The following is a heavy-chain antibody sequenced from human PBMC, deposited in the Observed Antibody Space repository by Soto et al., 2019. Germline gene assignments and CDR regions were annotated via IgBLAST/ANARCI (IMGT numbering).Heavy chain of an antibody. CDR2: INKDGTEK. D-gene: IGHD3-3*01. Sequence: GGSLRLSCAASGFTFSGSWMSWVRQAPGKGLEWMANINKDGTEKHYVDSVKGRFTISRDNAESSLFLQMNSLRAEDTAVYYCARAVITTIFGIISHDNFESWGQGTMVTVSS. V-gene: IGHV3-7*01. J-gene: IGHJ3*02. CDR3: ARAVITTIFGIISHDNFES. CDR1: GFTFSGSW.